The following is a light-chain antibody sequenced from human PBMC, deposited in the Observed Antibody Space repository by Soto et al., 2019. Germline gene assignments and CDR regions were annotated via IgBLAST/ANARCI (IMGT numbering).Light chain of an antibody. CDR2: DVS. CDR3: KSFATTFYV. CDR1: SGDVGGYNH. V-gene: IGLV2-14*03. Sequence: QSVLTQPASVSGSPGQSITISCTGTSGDVGGYNHVSWYQQHPGKAPKLLIYDVSNRPSGVSNRYSASKSGNTASLTISGLQAEDEADYYCKSFATTFYVFGTGTKVTV. J-gene: IGLJ1*01.